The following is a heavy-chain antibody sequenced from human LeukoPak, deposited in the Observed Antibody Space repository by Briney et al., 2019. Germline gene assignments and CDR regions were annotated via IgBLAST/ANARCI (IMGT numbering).Heavy chain of an antibody. D-gene: IGHD2-15*01. CDR3: ARSGYCSGGSCRNWFDP. J-gene: IGHJ5*02. Sequence: SVKVSCKASGGTFSSYAISWVRQAPGQGLEWVGGIIPIFGTANYAQKFQGRVTITADESTSTAYMELSSLRPEDTAVYYCARSGYCSGGSCRNWFDPWGQGTLVTVSS. CDR2: IIPIFGTA. V-gene: IGHV1-69*01. CDR1: GGTFSSYA.